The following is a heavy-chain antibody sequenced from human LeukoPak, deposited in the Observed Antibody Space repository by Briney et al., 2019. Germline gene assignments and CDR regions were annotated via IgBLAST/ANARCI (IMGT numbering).Heavy chain of an antibody. V-gene: IGHV4-30-4*08. Sequence: SQTLSLTCTVSGGSISSGDYYWSWIRQPPGKGLEWIGYIYYSGSTYYNPSLKSRVTISVDTSKNQFSLKLSSVTAADTAVYYCARPIVVVPAWEKRYYMDVWGKGTTVTVSS. CDR2: IYYSGST. CDR3: ARPIVVVPAWEKRYYMDV. D-gene: IGHD2-2*01. CDR1: GGSISSGDYY. J-gene: IGHJ6*03.